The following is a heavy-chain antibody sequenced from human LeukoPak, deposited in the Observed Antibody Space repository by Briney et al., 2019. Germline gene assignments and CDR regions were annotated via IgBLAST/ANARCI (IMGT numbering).Heavy chain of an antibody. J-gene: IGHJ4*02. CDR2: ISGNGGST. Sequence: GGSLRLSCAASGFTFSSYALHWVRQAPGKGLEYVSAISGNGGSTDYANSVKGRFTISRDNSKNTLYLQMGSLRPDDMAVYYCATASTTSGHDHWGQGTLVTVSS. V-gene: IGHV3-64*01. D-gene: IGHD4-17*01. CDR3: ATASTTSGHDH. CDR1: GFTFSSYA.